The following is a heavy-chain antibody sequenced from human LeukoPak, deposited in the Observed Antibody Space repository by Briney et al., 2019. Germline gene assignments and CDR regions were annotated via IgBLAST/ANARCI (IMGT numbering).Heavy chain of an antibody. V-gene: IGHV3-53*01. D-gene: IGHD6-19*01. CDR3: AGPGSGCYVHSYDY. CDR2: IYSGGST. J-gene: IGHJ4*02. Sequence: GGSLRLSCAASGFTVSSNYMSWVRQAPGKGLEWASVIYSGGSTYYADSVKGRFTISRDNSKNTLYPQMNSLRAEDTAVYYCAGPGSGCYVHSYDYSGQGTLVTVSS. CDR1: GFTVSSNY.